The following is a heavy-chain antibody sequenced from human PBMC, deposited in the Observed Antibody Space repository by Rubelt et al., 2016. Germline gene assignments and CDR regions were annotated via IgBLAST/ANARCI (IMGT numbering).Heavy chain of an antibody. CDR2: ISGSGGST. J-gene: IGHJ4*02. V-gene: IGHV3-23*01. D-gene: IGHD6-19*01. CDR3: AKDVGSGWSRSYYFDY. CDR1: GFTVSGYA. Sequence: GGGLVQPGGSLRLSCAASGFTVSGYAMSWVRQAPGKGLEWVSAISGSGGSTYYADSVKDRFTISRDNSKNTLYLQMNSLRAEDTAVYYCAKDVGSGWSRSYYFDYWGQGTLVTVSS.